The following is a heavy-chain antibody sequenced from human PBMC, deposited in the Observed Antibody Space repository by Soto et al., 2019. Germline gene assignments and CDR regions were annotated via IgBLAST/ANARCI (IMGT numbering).Heavy chain of an antibody. CDR3: AKEGVPVTVEESLGDLDV. J-gene: IGHJ6*02. V-gene: IGHV3-48*01. D-gene: IGHD2-2*01. CDR1: GFILSDCA. CDR2: ISSSSSVI. Sequence: GGSLRLSCATSGFILSDCAMNWVRQAPGKGLEWVSYISSSSSVIDYADSVKGRFTVSRDNARSTLYLHMTSLRPEDTAVYYCAKEGVPVTVEESLGDLDVWGQGTTVTVSS.